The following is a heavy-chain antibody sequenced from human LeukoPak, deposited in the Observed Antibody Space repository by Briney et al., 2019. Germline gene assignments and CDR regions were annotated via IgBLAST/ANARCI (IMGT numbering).Heavy chain of an antibody. V-gene: IGHV3-23*01. D-gene: IGHD1-1*01. CDR2: ISGSGETT. Sequence: PGGSLRLSCAASGFTFSNSAMSWVRQAPGMGLQWVSVISGSGETTYYADSVKGRFTISRDNSKSTLYLQMNSLRAEDTAIYYCATSTSFAYWGQGTLITVSS. CDR3: ATSTSFAY. J-gene: IGHJ4*02. CDR1: GFTFSNSA.